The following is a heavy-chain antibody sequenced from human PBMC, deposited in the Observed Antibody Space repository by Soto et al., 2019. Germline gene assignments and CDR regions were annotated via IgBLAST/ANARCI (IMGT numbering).Heavy chain of an antibody. CDR3: VKDFGYSYGYYYYGMDV. D-gene: IGHD5-18*01. CDR2: ISSNGGST. V-gene: IGHV3-64D*08. CDR1: GFTFSSYA. J-gene: IGHJ6*02. Sequence: GGSLRLSCSASGFTFSSYAMHWVRQAPGKGLEYVSAISSNGGSTYYADSVKGRFTISRDNSKNTLYLQMSSLRAEDTAVYYCVKDFGYSYGYYYYGMDVWGQGTTVTVS.